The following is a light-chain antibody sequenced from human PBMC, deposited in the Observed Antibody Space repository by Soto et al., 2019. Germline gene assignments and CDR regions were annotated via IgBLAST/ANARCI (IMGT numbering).Light chain of an antibody. CDR2: GAS. J-gene: IGKJ1*01. Sequence: VMPQSPATLSVSPGERVTLSCRASQSVSSNLAWYQQKPGQAPRLLIYGASTRATGIPDRFSGSESGTDFTLTISRLEPEDFAVYYCQQYGSSPWTFGQGTKVDIK. V-gene: IGKV3-20*01. CDR1: QSVSSN. CDR3: QQYGSSPWT.